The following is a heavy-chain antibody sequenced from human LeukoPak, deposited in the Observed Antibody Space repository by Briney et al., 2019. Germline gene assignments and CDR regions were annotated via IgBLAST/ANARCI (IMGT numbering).Heavy chain of an antibody. V-gene: IGHV4-38-2*02. J-gene: IGHJ5*02. Sequence: SETLSLTFTVSGYSISTGYYWGWIRQPPGKGLEGSGNVYHSGSTYYNPSLRSRVTISVDTSKNQFSLKLSSVTAADTAVYYCARGGVVPAAIANWFDPWGQGTLVTVSS. D-gene: IGHD2-2*01. CDR1: GYSISTGYY. CDR2: VYHSGST. CDR3: ARGGVVPAAIANWFDP.